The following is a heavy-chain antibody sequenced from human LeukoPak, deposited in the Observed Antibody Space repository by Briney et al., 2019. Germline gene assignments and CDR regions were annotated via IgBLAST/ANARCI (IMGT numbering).Heavy chain of an antibody. D-gene: IGHD4-11*01. J-gene: IGHJ4*02. Sequence: GGSLRLSCVVSGFTVSTNFMSWVRQAPGERLEWVSVIYSGGSTYYADSVKGRFTISRDNSKNTLYLQMNSLRAEDTAVYYCARTRVDTTTFNYFDYWGQGTLVTVSS. CDR1: GFTVSTNF. CDR3: ARTRVDTTTFNYFDY. CDR2: IYSGGST. V-gene: IGHV3-53*01.